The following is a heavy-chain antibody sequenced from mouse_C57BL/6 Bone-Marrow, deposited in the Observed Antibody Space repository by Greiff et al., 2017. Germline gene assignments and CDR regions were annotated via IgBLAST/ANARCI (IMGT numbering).Heavy chain of an antibody. CDR3: ARLYYYGSSFYAMDY. V-gene: IGHV1-81*01. J-gene: IGHJ4*01. CDR1: GYTFTSYG. D-gene: IGHD1-1*01. CDR2: IYPRSGNT. Sequence: VQLQQSGAELARPGASVTLSCKASGYTFTSYGISWVKQRTGQGLEWIGEIYPRSGNTYYNEKFKGKATLTADKSSSTAYMELRSLTSEDSAVYFCARLYYYGSSFYAMDYWGQGTSVTVSS.